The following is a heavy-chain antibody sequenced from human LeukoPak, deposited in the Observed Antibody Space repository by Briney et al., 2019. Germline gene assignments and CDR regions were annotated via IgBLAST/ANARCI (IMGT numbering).Heavy chain of an antibody. J-gene: IGHJ3*02. CDR3: ARTNFPRVYAIFRDAFDI. Sequence: ASVKVSCKASGYNFNAHWMHWVRQAPGQGLEWMGIINPTGDFTSYAQNLQGRVTVTRDMSTSTVYLELSRLRSDDTAVYYCARTNFPRVYAIFRDAFDIWGQGTMVTDSS. V-gene: IGHV1-46*02. D-gene: IGHD2-8*01. CDR1: GYNFNAHW. CDR2: INPTGDFT.